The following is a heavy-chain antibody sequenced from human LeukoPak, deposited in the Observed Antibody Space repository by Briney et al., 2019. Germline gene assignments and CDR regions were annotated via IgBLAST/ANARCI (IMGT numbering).Heavy chain of an antibody. CDR2: IYYSGST. Sequence: SETLSLTCTVSGGSISSYYWSWIRQPPGKGLEWIGYIYYSGSTNYNPSLKSRVTISVDTSKNQFSLKLSSVATADTAVYYCARGSTRDKFDPWGQGTLVTVSS. D-gene: IGHD2-15*01. J-gene: IGHJ5*02. V-gene: IGHV4-59*01. CDR3: ARGSTRDKFDP. CDR1: GGSISSYY.